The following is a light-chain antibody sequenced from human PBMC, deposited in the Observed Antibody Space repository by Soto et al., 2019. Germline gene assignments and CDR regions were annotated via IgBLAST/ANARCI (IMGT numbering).Light chain of an antibody. CDR3: NSYSSSSTDVV. Sequence: QSALTQPASVSGSPGQSITISCTGTSGDVGGYKYVSWYQQHPGKAPKLMIYEVSNRPSGVSNRFSGSKSGNTASLTISGLRDEDEADYYCNSYSSSSTDVVFGGGTKLTVL. V-gene: IGLV2-14*01. CDR1: SGDVGGYKY. J-gene: IGLJ2*01. CDR2: EVS.